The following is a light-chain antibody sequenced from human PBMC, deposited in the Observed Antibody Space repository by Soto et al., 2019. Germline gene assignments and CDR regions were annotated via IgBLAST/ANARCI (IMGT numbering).Light chain of an antibody. V-gene: IGKV1-13*02. CDR1: QAISSA. CDR3: QQCNSYAFT. J-gene: IGKJ5*01. Sequence: AIQLTQSPSSLSASVGDRVTITCRASQAISSALAWYQQKPGKAPNLLIYDASSLESGVPSRFSGSGSGTDFTLTISSLQPEDFATYYCQQCNSYAFTFGQGTRLEIK. CDR2: DAS.